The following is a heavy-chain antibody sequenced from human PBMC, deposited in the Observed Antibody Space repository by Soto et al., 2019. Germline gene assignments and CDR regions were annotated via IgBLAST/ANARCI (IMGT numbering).Heavy chain of an antibody. CDR2: IDPSDSYT. CDR1: GYSFTSYW. Sequence: PWEPLKISCRGSGYSFTSYWISWVRQMPGKGLEWMGRIDPSDSYTNYSPSFQGHVTISADKSISTAYLQWSSLKASDTAMYYCARQTFYYYYSGMDVWGQGTTVTVSS. CDR3: ARQTFYYYYSGMDV. V-gene: IGHV5-10-1*01. J-gene: IGHJ6*02.